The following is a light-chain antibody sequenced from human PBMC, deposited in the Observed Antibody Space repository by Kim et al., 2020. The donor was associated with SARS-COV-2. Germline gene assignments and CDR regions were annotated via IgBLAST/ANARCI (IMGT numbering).Light chain of an antibody. CDR2: GAS. V-gene: IGKV3-20*01. CDR1: QSVTNNF. J-gene: IGKJ1*01. Sequence: SPGERATLSCRATQSVTNNFLAWYQQKRGQAPSLLIYGASRRATGIQDRFSGSGSGTDFTLTISRLEPEDFAVYYCQQYSSSLQTFGQGTKVDIK. CDR3: QQYSSSLQT.